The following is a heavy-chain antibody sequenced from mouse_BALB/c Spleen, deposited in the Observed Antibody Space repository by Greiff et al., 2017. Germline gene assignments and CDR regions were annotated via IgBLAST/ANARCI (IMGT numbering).Heavy chain of an antibody. Sequence: VKVVESGPGLVAPSQSLSITCTVSGFSLTGYGVNWVRQPPGKGLEWLGMIWGDGSTDYNSALKSRLSISKDNSKSQVFLKMNSLQTDDTARYYCAREGYGNYDYYAMDYWGQGTSVTVSS. V-gene: IGHV2-6-7*01. D-gene: IGHD2-1*01. CDR3: AREGYGNYDYYAMDY. CDR2: IWGDGST. CDR1: GFSLTGYG. J-gene: IGHJ4*01.